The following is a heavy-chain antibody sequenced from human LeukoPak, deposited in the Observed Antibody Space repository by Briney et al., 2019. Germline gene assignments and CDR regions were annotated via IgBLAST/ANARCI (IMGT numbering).Heavy chain of an antibody. CDR2: INPNSGGT. V-gene: IGHV1-2*02. CDR3: ARERYCTNGVCLVY. J-gene: IGHJ4*02. Sequence: ASVKVSCKASGYTFTGYYMHWVRQAPGQGLEWMGWINPNSGGTNYAQKFQGRVTMTRDTSISTAYTELSRLRSDDTAVYYCARERYCTNGVCLVYWGQGTLVTVSS. D-gene: IGHD2-8*01. CDR1: GYTFTGYY.